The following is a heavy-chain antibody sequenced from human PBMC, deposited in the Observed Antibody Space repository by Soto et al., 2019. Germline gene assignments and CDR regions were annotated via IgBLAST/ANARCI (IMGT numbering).Heavy chain of an antibody. CDR1: GFTFTDSA. CDR2: IRSKTNNYAT. Sequence: EVQLVESGGGLVQPGGSLKLSCAASGFTFTDSAFHWVRQASGKGLEWVGRIRSKTNNYATAHAASVTGRFSISRDDSRNMAYLPMNSLKTEDTAVYYCTRPSKDGYSFGYWGQGTLVTVSS. D-gene: IGHD4-4*01. V-gene: IGHV3-73*01. J-gene: IGHJ4*02. CDR3: TRPSKDGYSFGY.